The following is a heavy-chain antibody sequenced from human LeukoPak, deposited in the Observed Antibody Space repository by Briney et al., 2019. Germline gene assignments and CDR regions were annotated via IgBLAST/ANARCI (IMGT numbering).Heavy chain of an antibody. CDR3: ARGHFGLDI. D-gene: IGHD3-10*01. CDR1: GFTISQHW. J-gene: IGHJ3*02. CDR2: INADGSQK. V-gene: IGHV3-7*01. Sequence: GGSLRLSCVASGFTISQHWTTWVRQVPGKGPEWVVHINADGSQKDYVDSVTGRFTISKDNAKNSVYLQLNSLRAEDTALYYCARGHFGLDIWGQGTMVTVSS.